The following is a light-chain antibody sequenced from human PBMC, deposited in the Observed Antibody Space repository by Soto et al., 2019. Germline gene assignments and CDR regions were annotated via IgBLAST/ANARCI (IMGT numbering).Light chain of an antibody. CDR1: QSVSSN. Sequence: EIVMTQSPATLSVSPGERATVSCRASQSVSSNLAWYQQKPGQAPRLLIYGASTRATGIPARFSGSGSGTEFTLTISSLQSEDFAVYYCQQYNNWPVYTFGQGTKLEIK. J-gene: IGKJ2*01. V-gene: IGKV3-15*01. CDR3: QQYNNWPVYT. CDR2: GAS.